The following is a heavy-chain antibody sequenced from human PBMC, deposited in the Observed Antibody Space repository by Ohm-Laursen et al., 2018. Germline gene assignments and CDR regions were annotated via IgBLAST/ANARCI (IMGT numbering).Heavy chain of an antibody. J-gene: IGHJ1*01. CDR3: ARDGVVEITDSSSEYFQY. Sequence: SETLSLTCTVSGGSISSYYWSWIRQPAGKGLEWIGRIYTSGSTNYNPSLKSRVTMSVDTSKNQFSLRLSSVTAADTAVYYCARDGVVEITDSSSEYFQYWGQGTLVTVSS. CDR2: IYTSGST. D-gene: IGHD3-22*01. CDR1: GGSISSYY. V-gene: IGHV4-4*07.